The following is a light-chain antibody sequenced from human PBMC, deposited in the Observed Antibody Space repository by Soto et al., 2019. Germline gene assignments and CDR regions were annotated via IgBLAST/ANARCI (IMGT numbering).Light chain of an antibody. CDR1: QDISTY. CDR3: QKYDNAPLT. J-gene: IGKJ4*01. CDR2: AAY. V-gene: IGKV1-27*01. Sequence: DIQMTQAPSSLSASVGDRVTITCRARQDISTYLAWYQQKPGKVPKLLISAAYTLQSGVPPRFSGSGSGTDFPLTTSSLQPEDVATYYCQKYDNAPLTFGGGTKVEIK.